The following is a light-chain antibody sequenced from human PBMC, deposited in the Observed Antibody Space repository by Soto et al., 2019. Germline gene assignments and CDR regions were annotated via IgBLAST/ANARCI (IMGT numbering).Light chain of an antibody. J-gene: IGKJ3*01. CDR1: QSIRTY. CDR3: QQSYSNPRA. Sequence: DIQMTQSPSSLSASVGDRVTISCRASQSIRTYLHWYQQKPGKAPKLLIYAASSLQSGVPSRFSGSGFGTHFTLTSSSLQAEDFATYYCQQSYSNPRAFGPGTKVDI. CDR2: AAS. V-gene: IGKV1-39*01.